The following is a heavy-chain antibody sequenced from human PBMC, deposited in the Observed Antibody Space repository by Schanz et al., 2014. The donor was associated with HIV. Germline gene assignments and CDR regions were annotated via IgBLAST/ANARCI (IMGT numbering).Heavy chain of an antibody. V-gene: IGHV3-30*03. D-gene: IGHD3-22*01. J-gene: IGHJ6*02. Sequence: QVQLVESGGAVVQPGKSLTLACAASGFTFTSYGMHWVRQAPGKGLEWVALISFDGATTSYVDSVKGRFTISRDNSKNTLYLQMNSLRAEDTAVYYCARDVSHDSSGHYSDYYYGMDVWGQGTTVTVSS. CDR3: ARDVSHDSSGHYSDYYYGMDV. CDR1: GFTFTSYG. CDR2: ISFDGATT.